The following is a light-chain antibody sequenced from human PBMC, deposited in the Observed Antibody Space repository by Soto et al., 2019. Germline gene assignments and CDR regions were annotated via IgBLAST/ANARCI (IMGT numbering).Light chain of an antibody. CDR3: SSYAGSNNLV. Sequence: QSVLTQPPSASGSPGQSVTISCTGTSSDVGGYNYVSWYQQHPGKAPKLMIYEVSKRPSGVPDRFSGSKSGNTASLTVSGLQAGDEADYYCSSYAGSNNLVFGGGTKLTV. V-gene: IGLV2-8*01. CDR1: SSDVGGYNY. CDR2: EVS. J-gene: IGLJ3*02.